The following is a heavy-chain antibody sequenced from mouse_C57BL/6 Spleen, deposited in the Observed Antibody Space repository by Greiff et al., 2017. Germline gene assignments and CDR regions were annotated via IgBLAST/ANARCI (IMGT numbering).Heavy chain of an antibody. CDR3: ARERTITTVEGDYFDY. V-gene: IGHV1-26*01. Sequence: VQLQQSGPELVKPGASVKISCKASGYTFTDYYMNWVKQSHGKSLEWIGDINPNNGGTSYNQKFKGKATLTVDKSSSTAYMELSSLTSEDSAVYYCARERTITTVEGDYFDYWGQGTTLTVSS. CDR2: INPNNGGT. J-gene: IGHJ2*01. D-gene: IGHD1-1*01. CDR1: GYTFTDYY.